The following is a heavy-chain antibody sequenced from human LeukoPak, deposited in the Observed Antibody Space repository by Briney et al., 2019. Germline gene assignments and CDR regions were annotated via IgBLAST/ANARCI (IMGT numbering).Heavy chain of an antibody. CDR1: GFTVSSNY. CDR3: ARDTRTPNDYGDYGGDSLPHLSLYYYYGMDV. CDR2: IYTDGST. V-gene: IGHV3-53*01. D-gene: IGHD4-17*01. J-gene: IGHJ6*02. Sequence: GGSLRLSCAASGFTVSSNYMNWVRQAPGKGLEWVAVIYTDGSTYYAESVKGRFTISRDNSKNTLYLQMSSLRAEDTAVYYCARDTRTPNDYGDYGGDSLPHLSLYYYYGMDVWGQGTMVTVSS.